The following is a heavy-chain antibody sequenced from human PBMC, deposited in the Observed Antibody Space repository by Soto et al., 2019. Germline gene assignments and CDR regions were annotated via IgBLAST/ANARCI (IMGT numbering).Heavy chain of an antibody. D-gene: IGHD3-22*01. CDR2: ISYDGTTQ. Sequence: SLRLSCPASGFTFSDYGRHWVRQAPGKGPEWLAVISYDGTTQHYADCVKGRITISRDNFKNTLHLQINSLRGEDTAVYYCPKSEDDSSAFLGYFDYWAQGTMVRVSS. CDR3: PKSEDDSSAFLGYFDY. V-gene: IGHV3-30*18. CDR1: GFTFSDYG. J-gene: IGHJ4*02.